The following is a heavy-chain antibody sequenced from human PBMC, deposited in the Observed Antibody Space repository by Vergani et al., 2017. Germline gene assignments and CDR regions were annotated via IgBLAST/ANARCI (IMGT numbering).Heavy chain of an antibody. CDR3: ARDMEENNDYGDYIVPGCVDY. V-gene: IGHV3-33*01. J-gene: IGHJ4*02. Sequence: VQLVESGGGLVKPGRSLRLSCAASGFTFSSYGMHWVRQAPGKGLEWVAVIWYDGSNKYYADSVKGRFTISRDNSKNTLYLQMNSLRAEDTAVYYCARDMEENNDYGDYIVPGCVDYWGQGTLVTVSS. CDR2: IWYDGSNK. CDR1: GFTFSSYG. D-gene: IGHD4-17*01.